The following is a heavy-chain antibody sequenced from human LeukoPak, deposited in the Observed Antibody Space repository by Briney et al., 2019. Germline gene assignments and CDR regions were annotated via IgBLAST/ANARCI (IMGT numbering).Heavy chain of an antibody. CDR1: GFTFSRYW. J-gene: IGHJ4*02. D-gene: IGHD3-10*01. CDR3: AKVAHYYGSGSYYEYYFDY. CDR2: INPDGSTT. V-gene: IGHV3-74*01. Sequence: GGSLRLSCAASGFTFSRYWIHWVRQAPGKGLEWVSRINPDGSTTTYADSVKGRFTISRDNSKNTLYLQMNSLSADDTAVYYCAKVAHYYGSGSYYEYYFDYWGQGALVTVSS.